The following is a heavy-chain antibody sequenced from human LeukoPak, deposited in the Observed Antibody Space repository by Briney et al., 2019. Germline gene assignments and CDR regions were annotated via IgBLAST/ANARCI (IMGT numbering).Heavy chain of an antibody. CDR2: IYYSGST. V-gene: IGHV4-59*01. J-gene: IGHJ4*02. Sequence: SETLSLTCTVSGGSISSYYWSWIRQPPGKGLEWIGYIYYSGSTNYNPSLKSRVTISVDTSKNQFSLKLSSVTAADTAVYYCARIDYGVYFDYWGQGTLVTVPS. CDR1: GGSISSYY. CDR3: ARIDYGVYFDY. D-gene: IGHD4-17*01.